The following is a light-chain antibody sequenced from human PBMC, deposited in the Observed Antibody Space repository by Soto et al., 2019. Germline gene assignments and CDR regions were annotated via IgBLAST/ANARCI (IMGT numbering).Light chain of an antibody. CDR2: GAS. CDR1: QSVSNNY. Sequence: EIVLTKSPGTLSLSPGERATFSCRTSQSVSNNYLAWYQQKPGQAPRLLIYGASTRATGIPDRFSGSGSGTDFTLTITRLEPEDFAVYYCQQYDSSPWKFGQGTKVDIK. CDR3: QQYDSSPWK. J-gene: IGKJ1*01. V-gene: IGKV3-20*01.